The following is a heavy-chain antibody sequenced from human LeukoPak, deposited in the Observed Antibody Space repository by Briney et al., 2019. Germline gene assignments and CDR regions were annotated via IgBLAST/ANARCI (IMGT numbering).Heavy chain of an antibody. CDR3: ARTGPVWPGMDV. CDR2: IYYSGST. J-gene: IGHJ6*02. V-gene: IGHV4-59*01. CDR1: SGSISTYY. D-gene: IGHD3-16*01. Sequence: SETLSLTCTVSSGSISTYYWSWIRQPPGKGLEWIGYIYYSGSTNYNPSLKSRVTISVDTSKNQFSLKLSSVTAADTAVYYCARTGPVWPGMDVWGQGTTVTVSS.